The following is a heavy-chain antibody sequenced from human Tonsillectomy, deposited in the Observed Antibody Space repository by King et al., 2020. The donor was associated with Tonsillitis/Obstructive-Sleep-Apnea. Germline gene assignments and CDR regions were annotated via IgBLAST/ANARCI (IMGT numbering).Heavy chain of an antibody. J-gene: IGHJ4*02. V-gene: IGHV4-31*03. Sequence: VQLQESGPGLVKPSQTLSLTCTVSGGSISSDGYYWSWIRQHPGQGLEWIGYIYYSGSTYYNPSLKSRVSISVDTSKTQFSLKLRSVTAADTAVYYCARGPRIAMADYYFDYWGQGTLVTVSS. D-gene: IGHD6-19*01. CDR2: IYYSGST. CDR1: GGSISSDGYY. CDR3: ARGPRIAMADYYFDY.